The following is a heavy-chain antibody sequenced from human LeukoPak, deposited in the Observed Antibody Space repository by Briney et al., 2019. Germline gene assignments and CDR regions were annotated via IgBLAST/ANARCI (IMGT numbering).Heavy chain of an antibody. D-gene: IGHD2-8*01. CDR3: SRENGAFSPFGY. CDR2: ISLTGLT. CDR1: GGSISNTNW. V-gene: IGHV4-4*02. J-gene: IGHJ4*02. Sequence: ASETLSLTCGVSGGSISNTNWWSWVRQPPGQGLEWIGEISLTGLTHYNPSLESRVTVSLDKSKNQLSLNLTSVTAEDTAVYYCSRENGAFSPFGYWGQGILVTVLS.